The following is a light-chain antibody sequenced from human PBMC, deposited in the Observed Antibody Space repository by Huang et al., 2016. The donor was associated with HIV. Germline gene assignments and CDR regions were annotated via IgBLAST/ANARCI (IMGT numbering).Light chain of an antibody. V-gene: IGKV1-39*01. J-gene: IGKJ2*01. CDR1: QSIASN. CDR3: QQGDNTPYT. CDR2: DAS. Sequence: DIQMTQSPSSLSASVGDRVTITCRASQSIASNLNWYQQRPGKAPKLLISDASSLQRGVPSRFSGSRSGTDFTLTISSVQPEDFATYYCQQGDNTPYTFGQGTKLEIK.